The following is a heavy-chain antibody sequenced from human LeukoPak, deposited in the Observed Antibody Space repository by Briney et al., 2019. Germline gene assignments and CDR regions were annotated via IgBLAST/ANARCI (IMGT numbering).Heavy chain of an antibody. CDR2: MYFSGST. J-gene: IGHJ6*02. D-gene: IGHD3-10*01. CDR1: GASISSYD. V-gene: IGHV4-59*08. Sequence: SETLSLTCTVTGASISSYDWGWIRLPPGKGLEWIGYMYFSGSTNYTPSLKSRVTISGDTSKTQFFLKLNSVTAADTAVYYWARLRFYSSSGSYGMDVWGQGTTVPVSS. CDR3: ARLRFYSSSGSYGMDV.